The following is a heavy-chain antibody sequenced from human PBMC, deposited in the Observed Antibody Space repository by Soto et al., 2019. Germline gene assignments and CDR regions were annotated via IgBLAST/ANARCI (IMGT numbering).Heavy chain of an antibody. CDR2: ISAYNGNT. D-gene: IGHD2-2*01. V-gene: IGHV1-18*01. Sequence: ALVKGSRKSVVYTFTIYLVGRVRNAPGQGLEWMGWISAYNGNTNYAQKLQGRVTMTTDTSTSTAYMELRSLRSDDTAVYYCARLLPDLAVVAAASEGAAFDILRQRTMVTVS. CDR1: VYTFTIYL. CDR3: ARLLPDLAVVAAASEGAAFDI. J-gene: IGHJ3*02.